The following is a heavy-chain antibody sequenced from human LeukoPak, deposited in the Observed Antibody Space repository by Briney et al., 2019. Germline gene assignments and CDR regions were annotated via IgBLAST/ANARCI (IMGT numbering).Heavy chain of an antibody. D-gene: IGHD3-10*01. J-gene: IGHJ6*02. CDR3: AKESRPVLLWFGELLSYGMDV. V-gene: IGHV3-23*01. CDR2: ISGSGGST. CDR1: GFTFSSYA. Sequence: GGSLRLSCAASGFTFSSYAMSWVRQAPGKGLEWVSAISGSGGSTYYADSVKGRFTISRDNSKNTLYLQMNSLRAEDTAVYYCAKESRPVLLWFGELLSYGMDVWGQGTTVTVSS.